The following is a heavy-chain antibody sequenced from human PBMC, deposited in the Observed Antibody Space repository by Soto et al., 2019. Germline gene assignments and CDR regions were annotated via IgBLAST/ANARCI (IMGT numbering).Heavy chain of an antibody. CDR2: IYYSGST. CDR3: ARVVGSYPRTFYFDY. J-gene: IGHJ4*02. CDR1: GGSISSGDYY. Sequence: SETLSLTCTVSGGSISSGDYYWSWIRQPPGKGLEWIGYIYYSGSTYYNPSLKSRVTISVDTSKNQFSLKLSSVTAADTAVYYCARVVGSYPRTFYFDYWGQGTLVTVSS. D-gene: IGHD1-26*01. V-gene: IGHV4-30-4*01.